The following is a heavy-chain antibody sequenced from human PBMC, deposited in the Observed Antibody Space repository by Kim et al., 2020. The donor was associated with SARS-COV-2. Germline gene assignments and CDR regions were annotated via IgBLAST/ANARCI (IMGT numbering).Heavy chain of an antibody. CDR2: ISSSGSTI. D-gene: IGHD2-2*01. J-gene: IGHJ4*02. CDR1: GFTFSDYY. CDR3: ARDDVVVVPAAPDY. Sequence: GGSLRLSCAASGFTFSDYYMSWIRQAPGKGLEWVSYISSSGSTIYYADSVKGRFTISRDNAKNSLYLQMNSLRAEDTAVYYCARDDVVVVPAAPDYWGQGTLGTVSS. V-gene: IGHV3-11*01.